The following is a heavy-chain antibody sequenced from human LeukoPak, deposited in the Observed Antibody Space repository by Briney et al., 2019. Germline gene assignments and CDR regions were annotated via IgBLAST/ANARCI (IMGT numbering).Heavy chain of an antibody. CDR2: LYYSGSA. V-gene: IGHV4-39*02. Sequence: PSETLSLTCTVSGGSISSSSYYWGWIRQPPGKGLEWIGSLYYSGSAYYNPSLKSRVTISVDTSKNQFSLKLSSVTAADTAVYYCARDLAAGTSGFDYWGQGTLVTVSS. J-gene: IGHJ4*02. CDR1: GGSISSSSYY. CDR3: ARDLAAGTSGFDY. D-gene: IGHD6-13*01.